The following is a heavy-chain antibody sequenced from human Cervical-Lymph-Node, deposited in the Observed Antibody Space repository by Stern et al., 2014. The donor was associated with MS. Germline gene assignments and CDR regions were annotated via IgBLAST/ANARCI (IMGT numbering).Heavy chain of an antibody. V-gene: IGHV5-51*01. J-gene: IGHJ4*02. CDR2: IYPGNSDT. D-gene: IGHD1-26*01. CDR1: GYSFTLYW. Sequence: VQLLESGAELKKPGESLKISCKGSGYSFTLYWIGWVCQLPGKGLECMGIIYPGNSDTRYSPSFQGQVTISADKSISTAYLQWSSLKASDTAMYYCAALVRGSYFYWGQGTLVTVSS. CDR3: AALVRGSYFY.